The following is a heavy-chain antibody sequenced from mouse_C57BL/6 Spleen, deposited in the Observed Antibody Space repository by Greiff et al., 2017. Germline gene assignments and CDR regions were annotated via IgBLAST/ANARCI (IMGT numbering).Heavy chain of an antibody. D-gene: IGHD2-4*01. J-gene: IGHJ2*01. V-gene: IGHV1-80*01. CDR3: ARSRDYDGSDY. CDR2: IYPGDGDT. CDR1: GYAFSSYW. Sequence: VKLQESGAELVKPGASVKISCKASGYAFSSYWMNWVKQRPGKGLEWIGQIYPGDGDTNYNGKFKGKATLTADKSSSTAYMQLSSLTSEDSAVYFCARSRDYDGSDYWGQGTTLTVSS.